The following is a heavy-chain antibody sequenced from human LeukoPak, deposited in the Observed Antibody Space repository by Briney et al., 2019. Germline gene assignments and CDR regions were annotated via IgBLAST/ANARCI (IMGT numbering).Heavy chain of an antibody. V-gene: IGHV3-48*04. Sequence: GGSLRLSCAASGFTFSSYGMTWVRQAPGKGLEWVSYISSSSSTIYYADSVKGRFTISRDNAKNSLSLQMNSLRAEDTAVYYCARPYYYSSGSLPYWGQGTLVTVSS. CDR1: GFTFSSYG. D-gene: IGHD3-10*01. CDR2: ISSSSSTI. J-gene: IGHJ4*02. CDR3: ARPYYYSSGSLPY.